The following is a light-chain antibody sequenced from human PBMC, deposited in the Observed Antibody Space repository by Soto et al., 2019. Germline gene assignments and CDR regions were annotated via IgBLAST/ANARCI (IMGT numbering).Light chain of an antibody. Sequence: IMLTQSPGTLSLYPGERATISCRASQSVSSSYLAWYQQKPGQAPRLLIYGASTRATGIPARFSGSGSGTEFTLTINSLQSEDFAVYYCQQYNNWPMWTFGQGTKVDIK. CDR2: GAS. CDR1: QSVSSSY. V-gene: IGKV3-15*01. CDR3: QQYNNWPMWT. J-gene: IGKJ1*01.